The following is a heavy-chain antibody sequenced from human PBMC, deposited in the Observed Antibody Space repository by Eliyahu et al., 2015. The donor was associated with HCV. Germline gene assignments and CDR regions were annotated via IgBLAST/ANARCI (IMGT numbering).Heavy chain of an antibody. CDR1: GGXFSSYA. V-gene: IGHV1-69*01. J-gene: IGHJ4*02. CDR2: IIPIFGTA. D-gene: IGHD3-10*01. Sequence: QVQLVQSGAEVKKPGSSVKXXCXASGGXFSSYAISWVRQAPGQGLEWMGGIIPIFGTANYAQKFQGRVTITADESTSTAYMELSSLRSEDTAVYYCATLKGHRESVDYWGQGTLVTVSS. CDR3: ATLKGHRESVDY.